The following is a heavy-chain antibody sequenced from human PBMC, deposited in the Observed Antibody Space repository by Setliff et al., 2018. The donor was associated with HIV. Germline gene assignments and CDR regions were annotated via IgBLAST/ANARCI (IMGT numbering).Heavy chain of an antibody. J-gene: IGHJ6*02. CDR1: GFIFSDYY. CDR3: ARDGGYSRSPHYYYYYGLDV. D-gene: IGHD6-13*01. Sequence: GGSLRLSCAASGFIFSDYYMSWIRQAPGKGLEWLSYISASGSTLYYADSVRGRFTVSRDNAKNTLYLQMNSLRAEDTAVYFCARDGGYSRSPHYYYYYGLDVWGHGTTVTVSS. CDR2: ISASGSTL. V-gene: IGHV3-11*01.